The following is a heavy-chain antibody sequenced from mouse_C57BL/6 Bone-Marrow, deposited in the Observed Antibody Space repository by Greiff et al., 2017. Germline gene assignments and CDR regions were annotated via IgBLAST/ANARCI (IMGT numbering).Heavy chain of an antibody. V-gene: IGHV1-85*01. Sequence: VQLQESGPELVKPGASVQLSCKASGYTFTSYDINWVKQRPGQGLEWIGWIYPRAGSTKYNEKFKGTATLTVDTSSSTAYMELHSLTSEDSAVYFCAMGDYDTWFAYWGQGTLVTVSA. D-gene: IGHD2-4*01. J-gene: IGHJ3*01. CDR2: IYPRAGST. CDR3: AMGDYDTWFAY. CDR1: GYTFTSYD.